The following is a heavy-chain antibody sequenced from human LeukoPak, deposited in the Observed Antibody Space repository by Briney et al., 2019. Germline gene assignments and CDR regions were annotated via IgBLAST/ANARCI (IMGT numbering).Heavy chain of an antibody. V-gene: IGHV1-46*01. Sequence: ASVKVSCKASGYSFTSHYMHWVRQAPGQGLEWMGLINPRGTSTIYAEKFQGRIIMTRDMSTTTGYMELSSLKSDDTAVYYCARDNSIHERGWWFDPWGQGTLVTVSS. CDR1: GYSFTSHY. CDR3: ARDNSIHERGWWFDP. CDR2: INPRGTST. J-gene: IGHJ5*02. D-gene: IGHD4-23*01.